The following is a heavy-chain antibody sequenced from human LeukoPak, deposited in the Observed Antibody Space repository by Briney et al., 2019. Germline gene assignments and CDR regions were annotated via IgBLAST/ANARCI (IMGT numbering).Heavy chain of an antibody. D-gene: IGHD4-11*01. CDR2: ISTSNRYK. Sequence: PGGSLSLSCAASGFTFSPYSMNWVRQAPGKGLEWVSSISTSNRYKDYADSLKGRFTTSRTNANKSLHLQMNSLTAEDTAIYYCARASLSVNDAFDIWGQGTMVTVSS. V-gene: IGHV3-21*01. CDR1: GFTFSPYS. J-gene: IGHJ3*02. CDR3: ARASLSVNDAFDI.